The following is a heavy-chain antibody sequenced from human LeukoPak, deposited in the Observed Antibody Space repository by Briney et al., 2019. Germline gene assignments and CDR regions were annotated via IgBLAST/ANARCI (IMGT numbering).Heavy chain of an antibody. V-gene: IGHV3-23*01. Sequence: GGSLRLSCAASGFLISNDVMTWVRQAPGKGLEWVSAIGADGHSTDYANSVKGRFTISRDNSKNTLYLQMNSLSAEDPALYYCARRVGGTPDYWGRGTLVTVSS. J-gene: IGHJ4*02. D-gene: IGHD1-26*01. CDR1: GFLISNDV. CDR2: IGADGHST. CDR3: ARRVGGTPDY.